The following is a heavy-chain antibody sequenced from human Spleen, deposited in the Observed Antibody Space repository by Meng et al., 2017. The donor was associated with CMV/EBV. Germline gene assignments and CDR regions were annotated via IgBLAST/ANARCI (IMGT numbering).Heavy chain of an antibody. J-gene: IGHJ6*02. CDR3: ATLNRNYSYYGMDV. V-gene: IGHV4-4*02. CDR2: IYHSGST. Sequence: SETVSVTTAVSGDSMESSNWWSWFRQPPGKGLEWSGEIYHSGSTNSKSSLKSRVTISEDKSKNQFSLKLSSVTAADTAVYYCATLNRNYSYYGMDVWGQGTTVTVSS. CDR1: GDSMESSNW.